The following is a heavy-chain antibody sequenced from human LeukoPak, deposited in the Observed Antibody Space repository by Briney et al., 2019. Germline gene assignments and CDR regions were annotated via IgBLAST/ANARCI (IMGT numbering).Heavy chain of an antibody. CDR1: GGSFSSYY. D-gene: IGHD4-17*01. J-gene: IGHJ4*02. Sequence: SETLSLTCTVSGGSFSSYYWTWIRQPPGKGLEWIGYIDHSGSTNYNPSLKSRVTISSDTSKNQFSLELSSVTAADTAVYYCARLKATVSIHAYFDYWGQGTLVTVSS. V-gene: IGHV4-59*01. CDR3: ARLKATVSIHAYFDY. CDR2: IDHSGST.